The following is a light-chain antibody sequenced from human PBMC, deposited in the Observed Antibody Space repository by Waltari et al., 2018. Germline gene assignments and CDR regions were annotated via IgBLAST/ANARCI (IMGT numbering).Light chain of an antibody. V-gene: IGLV1-40*01. CDR3: QTYDSNLSGVV. Sequence: QSVLTQPPSVSGAPGQRVTISCTGSSSNIGATYDVHWSQQLPRTAPKLLIHGNSNRPSGVPDRFSGSKSGTSASLAITGLQAEDEADYYCQTYDSNLSGVVFGGGTKLTVL. CDR1: SSNIGATYD. J-gene: IGLJ3*02. CDR2: GNS.